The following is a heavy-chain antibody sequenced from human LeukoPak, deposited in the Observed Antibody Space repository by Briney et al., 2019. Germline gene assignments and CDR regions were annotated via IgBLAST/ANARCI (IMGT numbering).Heavy chain of an antibody. CDR2: ISAYNGNT. J-gene: IGHJ6*02. CDR3: ALYYYDSSGLLYYYGMDV. D-gene: IGHD3-22*01. V-gene: IGHV1-18*01. Sequence: APVKVSCKASGYTFTSYGISWVRQAPGQGLEWMGWISAYNGNTNYAQKLQGRVTMTTDTSTSTAYMELRSLRSDDTAVYYCALYYYDSSGLLYYYGMDVWGQGTTVTVSS. CDR1: GYTFTSYG.